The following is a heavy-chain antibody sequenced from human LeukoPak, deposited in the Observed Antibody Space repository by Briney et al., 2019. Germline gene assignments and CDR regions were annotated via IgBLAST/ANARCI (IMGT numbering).Heavy chain of an antibody. CDR2: IYYSGST. CDR1: GGSISSGDYS. J-gene: IGHJ4*02. CDR3: ARVRASNLRYFDWLSVEPFGY. Sequence: SQTLSLTCTVSGGSISSGDYSWSWIRQPPGQGLEWIGYIYYSGSTYYNPSLKSRVTISVDTSKNQFSLKLSSVTAADTAVYYCARVRASNLRYFDWLSVEPFGYWGQGTLVTVSS. D-gene: IGHD3-9*01. V-gene: IGHV4-30-4*01.